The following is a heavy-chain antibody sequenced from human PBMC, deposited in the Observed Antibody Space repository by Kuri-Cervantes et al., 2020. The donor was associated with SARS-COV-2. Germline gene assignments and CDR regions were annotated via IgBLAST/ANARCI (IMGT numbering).Heavy chain of an antibody. J-gene: IGHJ3*02. CDR1: GGTFSSYA. Sequence: SVKVSCKASGGTFSSYAISWVRQAPGQGLEWMGRIIPIFGTANYAQKFQGRVTITADESTSTAYMELSSLRSEDTAVYYCATALRIVIVPAANLGVDAFDIWGQGTMVTVSS. CDR2: IIPIFGTA. V-gene: IGHV1-69*13. D-gene: IGHD2-2*01. CDR3: ATALRIVIVPAANLGVDAFDI.